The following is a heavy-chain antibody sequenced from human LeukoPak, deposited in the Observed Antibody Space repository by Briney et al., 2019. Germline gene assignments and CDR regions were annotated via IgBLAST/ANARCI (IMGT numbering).Heavy chain of an antibody. CDR3: ARGDIRPAYYDSSGYYPPLSPAYYYYMDV. D-gene: IGHD3-22*01. CDR1: GGTFSSYA. Sequence: ASVKVSCKASGGTFSSYAISWVRQAPGQGLEWMGGIIPIFGTANYAQKFQGRVTITADESTSTAYMELSSLRSEDTAVYYCARGDIRPAYYDSSGYYPPLSPAYYYYMDVWGKGTTVTISS. V-gene: IGHV1-69*13. J-gene: IGHJ6*03. CDR2: IIPIFGTA.